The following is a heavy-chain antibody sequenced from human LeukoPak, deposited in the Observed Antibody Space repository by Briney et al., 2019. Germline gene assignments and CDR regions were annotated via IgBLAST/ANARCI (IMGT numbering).Heavy chain of an antibody. CDR2: IKSKTDGGTT. V-gene: IGHV3-15*01. Sequence: PGGSLRLSCAASGFTFSNAWMSWVRQAPGKGLEWVGRIKSKTDGGTTDYAAPVKGRFTISRDDSKNTLYLQMNSLKTEDTAVYYSATDPDYVWGSYRSTVLEFDYWGQGTLVTVSS. J-gene: IGHJ4*02. CDR3: ATDPDYVWGSYRSTVLEFDY. D-gene: IGHD3-16*02. CDR1: GFTFSNAW.